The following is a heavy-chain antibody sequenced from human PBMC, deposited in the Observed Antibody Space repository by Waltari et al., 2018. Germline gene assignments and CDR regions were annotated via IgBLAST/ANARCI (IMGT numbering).Heavy chain of an antibody. CDR2: ITYDGSNK. V-gene: IGHV3-30*01. CDR3: ARGERYGYLLHY. J-gene: IGHJ4*02. CDR1: GFTFRSYA. D-gene: IGHD5-18*01. Sequence: QVQLVESGGGVVQPGRSLRLSCAASGFTFRSYAMHWVRQAPGEGLGWLAVITYDGSNKYYADGVKGRFTISRDKSKNTLYLQMNSLRAEDTAVYYCARGERYGYLLHYWGQGTLVTVSS.